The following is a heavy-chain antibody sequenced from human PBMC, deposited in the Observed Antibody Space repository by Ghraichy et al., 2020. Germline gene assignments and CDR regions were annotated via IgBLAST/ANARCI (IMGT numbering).Heavy chain of an antibody. CDR2: IDGDGSNP. D-gene: IGHD6-13*01. V-gene: IGHV3-74*01. CDR1: GFTFRTYW. CDR3: TRGGVAAAFDS. J-gene: IGHJ4*02. Sequence: GGSLRLSCAASGFTFRTYWMHWVRQAPGKGLLWVSRIDGDGSNPTYADSVKGRFTISRDNAKNTLYLQRNSLRAEDTAVYYCTRGGVAAAFDSWGQGTLVTVS.